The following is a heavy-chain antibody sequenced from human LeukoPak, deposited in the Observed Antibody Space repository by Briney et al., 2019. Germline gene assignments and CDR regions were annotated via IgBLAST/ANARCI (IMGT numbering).Heavy chain of an antibody. CDR3: ARTDSSGWYVANWFDP. V-gene: IGHV4-39*07. CDR2: IYYSGST. CDR1: GGSISTSSYY. J-gene: IGHJ5*02. D-gene: IGHD6-19*01. Sequence: PSETLSLTCTVSGGSISTSSYYWGWIRQPPGKGLEWIGSIYYSGSTYYNPSLKSRVTISVDTSKDHFSLKLSSVTAADTAVYYCARTDSSGWYVANWFDPWGQGTLVTVSS.